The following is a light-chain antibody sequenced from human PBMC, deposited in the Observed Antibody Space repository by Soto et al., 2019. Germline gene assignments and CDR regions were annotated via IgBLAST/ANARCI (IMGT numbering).Light chain of an antibody. CDR3: QQYNSYRLT. J-gene: IGKJ4*01. Sequence: DIQMTQSPSTLSASVGDRVTITCRARQSISSWLAWYQQKPGKAPKLLIYKASSLESGVPSRFSGSGSGTEFTLTISSLQPDDFATYYCQQYNSYRLTFGGGTKVEIK. CDR2: KAS. V-gene: IGKV1-5*03. CDR1: QSISSW.